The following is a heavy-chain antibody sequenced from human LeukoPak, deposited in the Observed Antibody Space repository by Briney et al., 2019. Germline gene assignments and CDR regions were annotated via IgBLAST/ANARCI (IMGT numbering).Heavy chain of an antibody. D-gene: IGHD5-12*01. J-gene: IGHJ4*02. V-gene: IGHV3-23*01. CDR2: ISGSGGST. CDR3: AKDPAPSGYEQYYFDY. Sequence: GGSLRLSCAASGFTFSSYAMSWVRQAPGKGLEWVSAISGSGGSTYYADSVKGRFTISRDNSKNTLYLQVNSLRAEDTAVYYCAKDPAPSGYEQYYFDYWGQGTLVTVSS. CDR1: GFTFSSYA.